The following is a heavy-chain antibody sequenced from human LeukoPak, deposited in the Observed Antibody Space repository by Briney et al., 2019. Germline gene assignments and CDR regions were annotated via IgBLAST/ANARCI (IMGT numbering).Heavy chain of an antibody. V-gene: IGHV4-59*01. CDR2: IYYSGST. CDR3: ARLERQWPTFKYYFQY. CDR1: GGSISTYY. J-gene: IGHJ4*02. D-gene: IGHD6-19*01. Sequence: PSETLSLTCAVSGGSISTYYWGWIRQPPGKGLEWIGDIYYSGSTNYNPSLKSRVTISVDTSKNLFSLKLSSVTAADTAVYYCARLERQWPTFKYYFQYWGQGTMVTVSS.